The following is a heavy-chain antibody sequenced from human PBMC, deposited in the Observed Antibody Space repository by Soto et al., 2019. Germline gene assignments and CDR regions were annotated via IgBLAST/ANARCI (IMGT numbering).Heavy chain of an antibody. CDR3: AKYPRVVTKAQYFDY. Sequence: PGGSLRLSCAASGFTFSSYAMSWVRQAPGKGLEWVSVISVIFGSTYYADSVKGRFTISRDISMNTLYLQMNSLRAEDTAVYYCAKYPRVVTKAQYFDYWGQGTLVTVSS. CDR2: ISVIFGST. CDR1: GFTFSSYA. J-gene: IGHJ4*02. V-gene: IGHV3-23*01. D-gene: IGHD2-21*02.